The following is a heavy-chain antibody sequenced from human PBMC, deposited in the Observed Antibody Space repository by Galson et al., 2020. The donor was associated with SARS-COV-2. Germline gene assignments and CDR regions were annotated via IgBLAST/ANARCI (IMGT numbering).Heavy chain of an antibody. J-gene: IGHJ4*02. CDR1: GGSISSSSYY. D-gene: IGHD4-4*01. CDR3: ARVPMGPYSSPFDY. Sequence: SQTLSLTCTVSGGSISSSSYYWGWIRQPPGKGLEWIGSIYYSGLTYYNPSLKSRVTMSVDTSKNQFSLKLSSVTAADTAVYYCARVPMGPYSSPFDYWGQGTLVTVSS. CDR2: IYYSGLT. V-gene: IGHV4-39*07.